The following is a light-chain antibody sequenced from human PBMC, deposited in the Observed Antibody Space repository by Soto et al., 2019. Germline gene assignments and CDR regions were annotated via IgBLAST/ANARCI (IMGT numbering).Light chain of an antibody. CDR2: SNN. Sequence: QSVLTQPPSASGTPGQRVTISCSGSSSNIGSNTVNWYQQLPGTAPKLLIYSNNQRPSGVPDRFSGSKSGTSASLAISGLKLEDEANYYCPAWDGSLHGYVFGTGPKLTVL. CDR3: PAWDGSLHGYV. J-gene: IGLJ1*01. CDR1: SSNIGSNT. V-gene: IGLV1-44*01.